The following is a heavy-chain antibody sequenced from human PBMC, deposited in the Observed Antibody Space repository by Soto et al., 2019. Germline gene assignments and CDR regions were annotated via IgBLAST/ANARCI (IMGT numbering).Heavy chain of an antibody. CDR1: GGTFSSYA. Sequence: QVQLVQSGAEVKKPGSSVKVSCNASGGTFSSYAISWVRQAPGQGLEWMGGIIPIFGTANYAQKFQGRVTITADKSTSTAYMELSSLRSEDTAVYYCARGRIVGATTLGAFDIWGQGTMVTVSS. V-gene: IGHV1-69*06. J-gene: IGHJ3*02. CDR2: IIPIFGTA. D-gene: IGHD1-26*01. CDR3: ARGRIVGATTLGAFDI.